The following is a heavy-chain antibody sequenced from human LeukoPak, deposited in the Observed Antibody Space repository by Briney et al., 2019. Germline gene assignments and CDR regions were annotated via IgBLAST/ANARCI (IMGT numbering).Heavy chain of an antibody. J-gene: IGHJ1*01. V-gene: IGHV3-7*01. Sequence: PGGSLRLSCAASGLIFSSYWMSWVRQAPGKGLEWVANIKQDGSEKYYVDSVKGRFTISRDNAKNSLYLQMNSLRAEDTAVYYCAREETSSSWYATEYFQHWGQGTLVTVSS. CDR3: AREETSSSWYATEYFQH. CDR2: IKQDGSEK. CDR1: GLIFSSYW. D-gene: IGHD6-13*01.